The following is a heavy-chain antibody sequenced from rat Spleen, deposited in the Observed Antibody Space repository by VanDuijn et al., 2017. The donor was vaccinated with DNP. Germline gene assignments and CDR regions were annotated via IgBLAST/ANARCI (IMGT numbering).Heavy chain of an antibody. D-gene: IGHD1-4*01. CDR1: GFTFSEHA. J-gene: IGHJ2*01. CDR2: ITYGGGST. V-gene: IGHV5-17*01. CDR3: ATHTAGSPLFDD. Sequence: EVQLVESDGGLVQPGRSLKLSCAASGFTFSEHAMAWVRQAPKKGLEWVATITYGGGSTYYRDSVKGRFTISRDNAESTLYLQMDSLRSEDTATYYCATHTAGSPLFDDWGQGVMVTVSS.